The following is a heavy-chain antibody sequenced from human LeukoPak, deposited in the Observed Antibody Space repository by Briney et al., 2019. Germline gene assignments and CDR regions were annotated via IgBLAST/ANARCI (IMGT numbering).Heavy chain of an antibody. CDR3: ARRRGYSYGYLDWYFDL. V-gene: IGHV4-59*08. CDR2: IYHSGST. Sequence: SETLSLTCTVSGGSISSYYWSWIRQPPGKGLEWIGSIYHSGSTYYNPSLKSRVTISVDTSKNQFSLKLSSVTAADTAVYYCARRRGYSYGYLDWYFDLWGRGTLVTVSS. J-gene: IGHJ2*01. CDR1: GGSISSYY. D-gene: IGHD5-18*01.